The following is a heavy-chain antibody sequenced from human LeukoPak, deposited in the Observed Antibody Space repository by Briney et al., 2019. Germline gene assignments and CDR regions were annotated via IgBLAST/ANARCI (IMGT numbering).Heavy chain of an antibody. V-gene: IGHV1-69*04. CDR2: VVPMFGIR. J-gene: IGHJ4*02. CDR1: GGTFNNYA. D-gene: IGHD5-12*01. CDR3: ATEPSRSYSFDHLDF. Sequence: SVKVSCKTSGGTFNNYAISWVRQAPGQDLEWMGRVVPMFGIRNYPQTFRGRVNITADKATNTVYMELRSLRAEDTAIYYCATEPSRSYSFDHLDFWGLGTPVTVSS.